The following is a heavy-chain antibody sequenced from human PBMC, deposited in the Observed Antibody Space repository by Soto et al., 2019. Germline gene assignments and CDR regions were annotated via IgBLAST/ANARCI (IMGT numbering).Heavy chain of an antibody. CDR3: SRGDY. Sequence: QVQLQESGPRLVRPSQTLSLTCTVSGESIDTAGYYWTWIRQRPGRGLEWLGFIYHSGATYYSSSMKSRLSISIDRSQHQFSLKVTSVTAADTAVYFCSRGDYWGQGMLVTVSS. CDR2: IYHSGAT. CDR1: GESIDTAGYY. J-gene: IGHJ4*02. V-gene: IGHV4-31*03.